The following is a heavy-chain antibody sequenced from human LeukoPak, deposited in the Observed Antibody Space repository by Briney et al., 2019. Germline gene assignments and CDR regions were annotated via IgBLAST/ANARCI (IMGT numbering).Heavy chain of an antibody. CDR1: GFIFSHYG. Sequence: PGGSLRLSCAASGFIFSHYGMNWVRQAPGKGLEWVSYISSSSSTIYYADSVKGRFTISRDNAKNSLYLQMNSLRAEDTAVYYCARDPIRDYDILTGYYFFPLFDYWGQGTLVTVSS. J-gene: IGHJ4*02. D-gene: IGHD3-9*01. CDR3: ARDPIRDYDILTGYYFFPLFDY. V-gene: IGHV3-48*01. CDR2: ISSSSSTI.